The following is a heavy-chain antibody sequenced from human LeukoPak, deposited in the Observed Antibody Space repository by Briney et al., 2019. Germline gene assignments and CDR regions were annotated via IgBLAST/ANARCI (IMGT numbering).Heavy chain of an antibody. D-gene: IGHD6-19*01. CDR1: GFDFNNYA. CDR2: ISSNGGST. J-gene: IGHJ4*02. CDR3: ARSSSGWSSPYYFDY. Sequence: GGSLTLSCAASGFDFNNYAMTWVRQAPGKGLEYVSAISSNGGSTYYANSVKGRFTISRDNSKNTLYLQMGSLRAEDMAVYYCARSSSGWSSPYYFDYWGQGTLVTVSS. V-gene: IGHV3-64*01.